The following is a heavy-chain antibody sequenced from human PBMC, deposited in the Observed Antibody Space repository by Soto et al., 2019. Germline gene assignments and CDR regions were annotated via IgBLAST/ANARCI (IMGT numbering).Heavy chain of an antibody. J-gene: IGHJ4*02. V-gene: IGHV1-2*04. CDR1: GYTFTGYY. Sequence: GASVKVSCKASGYTFTGYYMHWVRQAPGQGLEWMGWINPNSGGTNYAQEFQGWVTMTRDTSISTAYMELSRLRSDDTAVYYCARGISYYFDYWGQGTLVTVSS. CDR3: ARGISYYFDY. CDR2: INPNSGGT.